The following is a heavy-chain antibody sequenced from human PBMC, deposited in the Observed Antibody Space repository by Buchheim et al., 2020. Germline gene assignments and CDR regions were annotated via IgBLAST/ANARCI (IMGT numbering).Heavy chain of an antibody. Sequence: QVQLQESGPGLVKPSQTLSLTCTVSGGSISSGNYYWSWLRQPPGKGLEWIGYISYSGSTYYNPSLKSRVTTSEGTSKNQLSLKLSSVTAADTAVYYCATGQGLRLGELARFDYWGQGTL. CDR2: ISYSGST. D-gene: IGHD3-16*01. J-gene: IGHJ4*02. CDR3: ATGQGLRLGELARFDY. V-gene: IGHV4-30-4*01. CDR1: GGSISSGNYY.